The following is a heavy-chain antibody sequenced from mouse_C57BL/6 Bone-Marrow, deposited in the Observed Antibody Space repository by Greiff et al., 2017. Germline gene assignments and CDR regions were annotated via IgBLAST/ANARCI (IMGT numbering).Heavy chain of an antibody. Sequence: QVQLQQPGAELVKPGASVKLSCKASGYTFTSYWMHWVKQRPGQGLEWIGMIHPNSGSTNYNEKFKSKATLTVDKSSSTAYMQLSSLTSEDSAVYCCARKDYYGSRSWYFDVWGTGTTVTVAS. CDR1: GYTFTSYW. D-gene: IGHD1-1*01. J-gene: IGHJ1*03. CDR2: IHPNSGST. CDR3: ARKDYYGSRSWYFDV. V-gene: IGHV1-64*01.